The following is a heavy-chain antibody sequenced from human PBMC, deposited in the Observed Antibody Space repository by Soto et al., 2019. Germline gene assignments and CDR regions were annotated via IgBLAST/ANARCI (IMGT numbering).Heavy chain of an antibody. V-gene: IGHV4-59*01. Sequence: QVQLQESGPGLVTPSETLSLSCTVSGGAITNYYWSWIRQPPGKGLEWIGYIYNTGSTNYNPSLKSRVTISVDTSKNQFSLKLSSVTAADTAVYYCARGRDSGFTYYGMDVWGQGTTVTVSS. J-gene: IGHJ6*02. CDR3: ARGRDSGFTYYGMDV. CDR2: IYNTGST. D-gene: IGHD6-19*01. CDR1: GGAITNYY.